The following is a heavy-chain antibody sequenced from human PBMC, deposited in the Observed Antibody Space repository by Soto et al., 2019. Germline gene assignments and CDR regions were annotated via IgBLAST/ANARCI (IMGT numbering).Heavy chain of an antibody. CDR1: GGSISSYY. CDR2: IYYSGST. J-gene: IGHJ3*02. CDR3: ARRGGCSSTSCYTVPDAFDI. V-gene: IGHV4-59*08. D-gene: IGHD2-2*02. Sequence: SETLSLTCTVSGGSISSYYWSWIRQPPGKGLEWIGYIYYSGSTNYNPSLKSRVTISVDTSKNQFSLKLSSVTAADTAVYYCARRGGCSSTSCYTVPDAFDIWGQGTMVTVSS.